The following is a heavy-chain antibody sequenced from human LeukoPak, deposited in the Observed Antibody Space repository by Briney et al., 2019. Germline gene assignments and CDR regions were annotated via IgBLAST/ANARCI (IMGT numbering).Heavy chain of an antibody. CDR1: GYSFTSYW. Sequence: GKSLKISCKGAGYSFTSYWIGWVRQMPGKGLEWMGIIYPGDSDTRYSPSFQGQVTISADKSISTAYLQWSSLKASDTAMYYCARQPRMAHNAFDIWGQGTMVTVSS. CDR2: IYPGDSDT. J-gene: IGHJ3*02. CDR3: ARQPRMAHNAFDI. V-gene: IGHV5-51*01. D-gene: IGHD5-24*01.